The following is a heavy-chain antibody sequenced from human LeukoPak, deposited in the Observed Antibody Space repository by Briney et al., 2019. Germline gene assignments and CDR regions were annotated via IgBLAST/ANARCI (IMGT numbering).Heavy chain of an antibody. CDR1: GFTFSSYV. CDR3: AREHVSYDDVWGSYRRVFAFDI. D-gene: IGHD3-16*02. V-gene: IGHV3-30*04. Sequence: GGSLRLSCAASGFTFSSYVMHWVRQAPGKGVEWVAIISYGRSNEYYADSVKVRFTIYRDNAQNSLYLQMKTLLAKYTAVYYCAREHVSYDDVWGSYRRVFAFDIWGQGTMVTVSS. CDR2: ISYGRSNE. J-gene: IGHJ3*02.